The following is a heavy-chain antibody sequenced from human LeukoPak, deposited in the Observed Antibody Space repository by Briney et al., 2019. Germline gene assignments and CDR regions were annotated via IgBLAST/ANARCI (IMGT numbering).Heavy chain of an antibody. D-gene: IGHD2-2*01. J-gene: IGHJ5*02. CDR2: TRNKANNYTT. CDR3: AGEYSSSWFGGWFDP. V-gene: IGHV3-72*01. CDR1: GFTFSDHY. Sequence: GGSLRLSCAASGFTFSDHYMDWVRQAPGKGLEWVGRTRNKANNYTTEYAASVKGRFTISRDNAKKSLYLQMNSLRDEDTAVYYCAGEYSSSWFGGWFDPWGQGTLVTVSS.